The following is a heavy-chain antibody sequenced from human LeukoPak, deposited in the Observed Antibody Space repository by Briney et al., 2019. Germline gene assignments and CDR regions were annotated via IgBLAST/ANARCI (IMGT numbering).Heavy chain of an antibody. J-gene: IGHJ5*02. Sequence: PGGSLRLSCAASGFRFSDYTMTWVRQAPGKGPEWVSAIGGRGGSTYYADFLGGRFTTSRDNSKDMLYLQMNSLKVEDTATYYCGKEGGAWGQGTKVTVSS. CDR1: GFRFSDYT. CDR3: GKEGGA. CDR2: IGGRGGST. V-gene: IGHV3-23*01. D-gene: IGHD3-16*01.